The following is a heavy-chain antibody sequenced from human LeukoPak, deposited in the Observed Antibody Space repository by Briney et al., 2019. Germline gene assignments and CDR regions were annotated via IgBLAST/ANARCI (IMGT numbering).Heavy chain of an antibody. CDR2: IYTSGST. CDR3: ARERVTMVRGVRYNWFDP. CDR1: GGSISSYY. D-gene: IGHD3-10*01. J-gene: IGHJ5*02. V-gene: IGHV4-4*07. Sequence: SETLSLTCTVSGGSISSYYWSWIRQPAGKGLEWIGRIYTSGSTNYNPSLKSRVTMSVDTSKNQFSLKLSSVTAADTAVYYCARERVTMVRGVRYNWFDPWGQGTLVTVSS.